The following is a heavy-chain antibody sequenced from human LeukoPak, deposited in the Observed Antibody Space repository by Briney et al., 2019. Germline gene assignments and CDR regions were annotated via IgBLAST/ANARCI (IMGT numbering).Heavy chain of an antibody. V-gene: IGHV3-23*01. Sequence: GSLRLSCAASGFTFNSYSMNWVRQAPGKGLEWLSGISVSGGSTNYADSVKGRFTISRDNSKNTLYLQMNSLRAEDTAVYYCAKDRYCSGGSCSGSLDYWGQGTLVTVSS. D-gene: IGHD2-15*01. CDR2: ISVSGGST. CDR1: GFTFNSYS. J-gene: IGHJ4*02. CDR3: AKDRYCSGGSCSGSLDY.